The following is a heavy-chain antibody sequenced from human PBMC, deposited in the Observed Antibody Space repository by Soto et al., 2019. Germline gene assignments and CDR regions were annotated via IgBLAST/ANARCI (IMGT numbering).Heavy chain of an antibody. J-gene: IGHJ6*02. V-gene: IGHV3-48*02. CDR3: ARDYTWTLLKNCSGGSCYSDYYYYYGMDV. Sequence: GGSLRLSCAASGFTFSSYSMNWVRQAPGKGLEWVSYISSSSSTIYYADSVKGRFTISRDNAKNSLYLQMNSLRDEDTAVYYCARDYTWTLLKNCSGGSCYSDYYYYYGMDVWGQGTTVTVSS. D-gene: IGHD2-15*01. CDR1: GFTFSSYS. CDR2: ISSSSSTI.